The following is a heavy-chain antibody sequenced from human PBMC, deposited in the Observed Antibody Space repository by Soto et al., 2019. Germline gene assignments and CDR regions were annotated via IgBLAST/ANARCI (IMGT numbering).Heavy chain of an antibody. CDR2: INHSGST. V-gene: IGHV4-34*01. CDR1: GGSFSGYY. Sequence: QVQLQQWGAGLLKPSETLSLTCAVYGGSFSGYYWNWIRQPPGKGLEWIGEINHSGSTNYNPSLTRRVPLSVDTSKNQFSLTLSSVTAADPAVYYCARGWGRIFDYWGQGTLVTVSS. CDR3: ARGWGRIFDY. J-gene: IGHJ4*02. D-gene: IGHD7-27*01.